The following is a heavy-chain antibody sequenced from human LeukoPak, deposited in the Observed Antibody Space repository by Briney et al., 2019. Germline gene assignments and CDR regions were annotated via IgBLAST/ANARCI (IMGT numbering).Heavy chain of an antibody. CDR3: ARDRWWYSSDWCPDY. V-gene: IGHV3-21*01. J-gene: IGHJ4*02. Sequence: GGSLRLSSAASGFTFSSYSMNWVRQAPGKGLEWVSSISSSSSYIYYADSVKGRFTISRDNAKNSLYLQMNSLRAEDTAVYYCARDRWWYSSDWCPDYWGQGTLVTVSS. CDR2: ISSSSSYI. D-gene: IGHD6-19*01. CDR1: GFTFSSYS.